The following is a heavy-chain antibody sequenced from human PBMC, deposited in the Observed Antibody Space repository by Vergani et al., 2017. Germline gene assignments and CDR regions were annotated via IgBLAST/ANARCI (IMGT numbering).Heavy chain of an antibody. CDR3: AIAIFDYAGPQAGRSGMDV. CDR1: GFTFSSYW. D-gene: IGHD4-17*01. Sequence: EVQLVESGGGLVQPGGSLRLSCAASGFTFSSYWMHWVRQAPGKGLVWVSRMNSDGSSTSYADSVKCRFTISGDNAKNTLYLQMNGLRAEVTAGYYCAIAIFDYAGPQAGRSGMDVWGRGTTVTVSS. J-gene: IGHJ6*02. CDR2: MNSDGSST. V-gene: IGHV3-74*01.